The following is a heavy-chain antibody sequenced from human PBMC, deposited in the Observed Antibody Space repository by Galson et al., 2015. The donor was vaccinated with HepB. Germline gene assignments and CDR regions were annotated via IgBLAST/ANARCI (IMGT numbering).Heavy chain of an antibody. J-gene: IGHJ6*02. V-gene: IGHV1-18*01. CDR1: GYTFTSYG. CDR3: ARDAMDTAMADYYYYGMDV. D-gene: IGHD5-18*01. CDR2: ISAYNGNT. Sequence: SVKVSCKASGYTFTSYGISWVRQAPGQGLEWMGWISAYNGNTNYAQKLQGRVTMTTDTSTSTAYMELRSLRSDDTAVYYCARDAMDTAMADYYYYGMDVWGQGTTVTVSS.